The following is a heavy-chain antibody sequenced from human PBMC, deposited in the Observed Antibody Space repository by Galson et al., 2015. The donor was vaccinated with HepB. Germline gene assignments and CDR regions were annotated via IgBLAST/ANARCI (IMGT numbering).Heavy chain of an antibody. J-gene: IGHJ4*02. CDR3: AKEAFDSSGHYFEYFDS. CDR1: GFTFDDYA. CDR2: ITWNGGSV. V-gene: IGHV3-9*01. Sequence: SLRLSCAASGFTFDDYAMHWVRQAPGKGLEWISYITWNGGSVGYEDSVKGRFTVSRDNAKNSLYLQMNSLRVADTAFYYCAKEAFDSSGHYFEYFDSWGQGTLVTVSS. D-gene: IGHD3-22*01.